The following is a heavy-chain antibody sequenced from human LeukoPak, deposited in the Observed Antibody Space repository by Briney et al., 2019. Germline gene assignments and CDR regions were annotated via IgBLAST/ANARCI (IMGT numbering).Heavy chain of an antibody. CDR3: ARGADFWSGHPVDYYGMDV. CDR1: GYTFTSYA. D-gene: IGHD3-3*01. Sequence: ASVKVSCKASGYTFTSYAMNWVRQAPGQGLEWMGWINTNTGNPTYAQGFTGRFVFSLDTSVSTAYLQICSLKAEDTAVYYCARGADFWSGHPVDYYGMDVWGQGTTVTVSS. CDR2: INTNTGNP. V-gene: IGHV7-4-1*01. J-gene: IGHJ6*02.